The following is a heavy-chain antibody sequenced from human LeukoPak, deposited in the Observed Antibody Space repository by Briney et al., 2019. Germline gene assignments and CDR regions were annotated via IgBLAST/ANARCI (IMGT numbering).Heavy chain of an antibody. CDR3: ARSPTKRVTEDY. D-gene: IGHD5-18*01. J-gene: IGHJ4*02. V-gene: IGHV4-39*07. CDR2: IFHNGNA. Sequence: SETLSLTCSVSGGSISTSNYYWVWIRQSPEKGLEWIGTIFHNGNAFYSPSLQSRVTMSLDTSKSQFSLKLTSVTAADTAIYYCARSPTKRVTEDYWGQGILVTVSS. CDR1: GGSISTSNYY.